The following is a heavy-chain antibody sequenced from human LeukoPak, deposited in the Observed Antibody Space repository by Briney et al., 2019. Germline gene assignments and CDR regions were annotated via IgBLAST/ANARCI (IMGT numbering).Heavy chain of an antibody. CDR2: IGSTGSAI. CDR1: GLIFSKYS. J-gene: IGHJ3*02. V-gene: IGHV3-48*01. Sequence: PGGSLRLSCAASGLIFSKYSMDWVRQAPGKGLEWISYIGSTGSAIHYADSVKGRFTISRDNAQNSVYLQMNSLRAEDTAVYYCARDRGGDAFDIWGQGTMVTVSS. D-gene: IGHD3-10*01. CDR3: ARDRGGDAFDI.